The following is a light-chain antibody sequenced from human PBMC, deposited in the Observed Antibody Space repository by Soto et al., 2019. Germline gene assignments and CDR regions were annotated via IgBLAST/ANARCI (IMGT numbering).Light chain of an antibody. J-gene: IGKJ2*01. V-gene: IGKV1-17*01. Sequence: DIQMTQSPSSLSASVGDRVTITCRASQGIRNDLGWYQQKPGKAPKRLIYAASSLQSGVPSRFSGSGSGTEXXXXXXXXXXXXFATYYCLQHNSYPYTFGQGTKLEIK. CDR1: QGIRND. CDR2: AAS. CDR3: LQHNSYPYT.